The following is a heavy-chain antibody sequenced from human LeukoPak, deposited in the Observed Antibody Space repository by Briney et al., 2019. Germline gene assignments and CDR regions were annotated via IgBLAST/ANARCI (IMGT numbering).Heavy chain of an antibody. CDR3: ARALSYAGFDY. Sequence: SETLSLTCTVSGGSISSSSYYWGWLRPPPGKGLEWIGSIDYSGTTYYNPSLKSRVTISVDTSKNQFSLKLSSVTAADTAVYYCARALSYAGFDYWGQGTLVTVSS. D-gene: IGHD2-2*01. V-gene: IGHV4-39*01. CDR2: IDYSGTT. CDR1: GGSISSSSYY. J-gene: IGHJ4*02.